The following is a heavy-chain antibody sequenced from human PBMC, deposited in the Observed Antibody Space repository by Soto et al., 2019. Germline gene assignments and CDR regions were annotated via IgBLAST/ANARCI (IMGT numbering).Heavy chain of an antibody. CDR3: ARGLDSGSYYNWFDP. D-gene: IGHD1-26*01. Sequence: SVKVSCKASGGTFSSYAIIWVRQAPGQGLEWMGGIIPIFGTANYAQKFQGRVTITADESTSTAYMELSSLRSEDTAVYYCARGLDSGSYYNWFDPWGQGTLVTVSS. V-gene: IGHV1-69*13. CDR1: GGTFSSYA. J-gene: IGHJ5*02. CDR2: IIPIFGTA.